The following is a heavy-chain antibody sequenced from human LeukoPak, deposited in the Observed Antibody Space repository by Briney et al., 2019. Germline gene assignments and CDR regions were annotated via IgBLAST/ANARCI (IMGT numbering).Heavy chain of an antibody. J-gene: IGHJ4*02. CDR2: INPNSGGT. Sequence: ASVKVSCKASGYTFTGYYIHWVRQAPGQGLEWMGWINPNSGGTNYAQKFQGRVTMTRDTSISTAYMELSRLRSDDTAVYYCARDLITMVRGDYYNDYWGQGTLVTVSS. CDR1: GYTFTGYY. V-gene: IGHV1-2*02. CDR3: ARDLITMVRGDYYNDY. D-gene: IGHD3-10*01.